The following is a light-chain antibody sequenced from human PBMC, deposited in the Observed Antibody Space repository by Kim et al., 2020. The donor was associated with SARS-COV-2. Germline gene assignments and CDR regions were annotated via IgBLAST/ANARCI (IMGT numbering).Light chain of an antibody. J-gene: IGLJ1*01. Sequence: GQSITISCTGTSRDVGGYNYGYWYQQHPGKAPKLMIYDVKKRPSGVSNRFSGSKSGNTASLTISGLQAEDEADYYCSSYTSSSTSVFGTGTKVTVL. CDR3: SSYTSSSTSV. CDR2: DVK. V-gene: IGLV2-14*03. CDR1: SRDVGGYNY.